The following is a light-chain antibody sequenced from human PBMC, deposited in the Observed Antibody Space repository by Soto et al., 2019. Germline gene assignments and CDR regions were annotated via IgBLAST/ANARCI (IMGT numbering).Light chain of an antibody. CDR3: QQYNNWPPWT. J-gene: IGKJ1*01. CDR1: QSLSSN. Sequence: EIVMTQSPATLSVSPGERATLSCRASQSLSSNLAWYQQKPGQAPRLLIYGASTRATGVPARFSGSGSGTEFTLTISSLQSEDFAVYYCQQYNNWPPWTFGKGTKVEIK. CDR2: GAS. V-gene: IGKV3D-15*01.